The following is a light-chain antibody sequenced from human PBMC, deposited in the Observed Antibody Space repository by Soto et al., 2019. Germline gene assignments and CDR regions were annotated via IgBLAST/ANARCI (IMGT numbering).Light chain of an antibody. J-gene: IGLJ6*01. CDR2: EVR. V-gene: IGLV2-14*01. Sequence: QSALTQPASVSGSPGQSITVSCTGTNTDVGGYNYVSWYQHRPGKAPRLMLYEVRNRLSGVSNRFSGSKSGNTASLTISGLQSEDEADYYCSSSTPTGALVFGSGTQLTVL. CDR1: NTDVGGYNY. CDR3: SSSTPTGALV.